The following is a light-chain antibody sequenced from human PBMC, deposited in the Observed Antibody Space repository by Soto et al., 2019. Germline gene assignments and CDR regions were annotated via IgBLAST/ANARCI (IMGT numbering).Light chain of an antibody. CDR3: SSYGGSNVVI. CDR1: SRDVGGYNY. CDR2: EVS. V-gene: IGLV2-8*01. J-gene: IGLJ2*01. Sequence: QSALTQPPSASGSPGQSVTISCTGTSRDVGGYNYVSWYQHHPGKAPKLMIYEVSERPSGVPDRFSGSKSGNTASLTVSGLQAEDEADYYFSSYGGSNVVIFGGGTKLTVL.